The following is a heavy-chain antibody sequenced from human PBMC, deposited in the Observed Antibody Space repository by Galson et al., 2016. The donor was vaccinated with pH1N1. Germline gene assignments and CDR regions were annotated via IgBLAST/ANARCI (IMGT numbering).Heavy chain of an antibody. D-gene: IGHD5-12*01. V-gene: IGHV3-53*01. Sequence: SLRLSCAVSGFSVRSNYMSWVRQAPGKGPEWVSVIYTGGITQYADSVKGRFTISRDNSKNTLYLQMNSLRAEDTAIYFCARDEGYVNYYRGMDVWGQGTTVIVSS. CDR3: ARDEGYVNYYRGMDV. CDR1: GFSVRSNY. J-gene: IGHJ6*02. CDR2: IYTGGIT.